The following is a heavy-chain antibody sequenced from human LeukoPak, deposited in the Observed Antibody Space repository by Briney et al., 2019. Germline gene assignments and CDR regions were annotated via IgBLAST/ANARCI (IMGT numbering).Heavy chain of an antibody. V-gene: IGHV3-23*01. CDR1: GFTFNNFA. Sequence: GGSLRLSCAVSGFTFNNFAMGWVRQAPGKGLEWVSAISRSGTSTYYADSVKGRFTISRANSNNTLYLQMNSLRAEDTAVYYCARDLGWIYYDTCGYLDYWGQGSLVTVSS. CDR3: ARDLGWIYYDTCGYLDY. D-gene: IGHD3-9*01. J-gene: IGHJ4*01. CDR2: ISRSGTST.